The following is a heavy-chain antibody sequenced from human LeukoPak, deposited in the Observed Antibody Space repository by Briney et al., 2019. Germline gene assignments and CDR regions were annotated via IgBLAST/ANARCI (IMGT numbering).Heavy chain of an antibody. D-gene: IGHD2-2*01. CDR3: ARDKLNNCSSTSCSSFNDY. V-gene: IGHV3-11*05. Sequence: GGSLRLSCAASGFTFSDYYMSWIRQAPGKRLEWVSCICSSSSYTNYADSVKGRFTISRDNAKNSLYLQMNSLRAEDTAVYYCARDKLNNCSSTSCSSFNDYWGQGTLVTVSS. J-gene: IGHJ4*02. CDR2: ICSSSSYT. CDR1: GFTFSDYY.